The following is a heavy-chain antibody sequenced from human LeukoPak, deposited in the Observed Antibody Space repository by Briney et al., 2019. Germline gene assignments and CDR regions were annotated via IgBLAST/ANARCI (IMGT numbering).Heavy chain of an antibody. CDR2: IYENGGTT. D-gene: IGHD2-21*01. CDR3: AKDFRIGYSAHFDY. CDR1: GFTFRSHA. J-gene: IGHJ4*02. V-gene: IGHV3-23*01. Sequence: GGSLRLSCVGSGFTFRSHAMSWVRQAPEKGLEFVSGIYENGGTTYYADSVKGQFSISRDNSKNTLYLQMDSLRGEDTAVYYCAKDFRIGYSAHFDYWGQGAPVTVSS.